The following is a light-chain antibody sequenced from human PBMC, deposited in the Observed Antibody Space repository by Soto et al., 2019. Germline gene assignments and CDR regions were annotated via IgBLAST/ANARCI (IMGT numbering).Light chain of an antibody. V-gene: IGKV3-15*01. CDR3: QQYNNWPRYT. CDR1: QSVSSN. Sequence: EIVMTQSPATLSVSPGERATLSCRASQSVSSNLARYQQKPGQAPRLLIYGASTRATGIPARFSGSWSGTKFTLTVSSLQSEEFAVYYGQQYNNWPRYTFGQGTKLEIK. CDR2: GAS. J-gene: IGKJ2*01.